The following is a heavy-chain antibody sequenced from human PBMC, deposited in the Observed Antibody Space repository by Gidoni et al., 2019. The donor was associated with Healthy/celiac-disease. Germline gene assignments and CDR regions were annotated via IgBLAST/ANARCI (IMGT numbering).Heavy chain of an antibody. CDR2: ISGSGGST. V-gene: IGHV3-23*01. J-gene: IGHJ4*02. CDR1: GFHFSSYV. D-gene: IGHD5-18*01. CDR3: ARLDTAIVNYFDY. Sequence: EVQLLESGGGLVQTGGSLSRTWAAYGFHFSSYVMSWVRQAPGKGLEWVSAISGSGGSTYYADSVKGRFTISRDNSKNTLYLQMNSLRAEDTAVYYCARLDTAIVNYFDYWGQGTLVTVSS.